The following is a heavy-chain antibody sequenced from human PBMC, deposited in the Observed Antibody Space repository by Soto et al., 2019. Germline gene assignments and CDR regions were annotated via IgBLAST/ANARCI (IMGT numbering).Heavy chain of an antibody. CDR1: GVSITSGTYY. CDR3: ARGLFGVVNHYYYYGMDV. D-gene: IGHD3-3*01. CDR2: IYYTGST. V-gene: IGHV4-39*01. Sequence: PSETLSLTCTVSGVSITSGTYYWGWIRQPPGKGLEWIGTIYYTGSTYYDPSLKSRVTISVDTSKNQFSLKLTSVTAADTAVYYCARGLFGVVNHYYYYGMDVWGQGTTVTVSS. J-gene: IGHJ6*02.